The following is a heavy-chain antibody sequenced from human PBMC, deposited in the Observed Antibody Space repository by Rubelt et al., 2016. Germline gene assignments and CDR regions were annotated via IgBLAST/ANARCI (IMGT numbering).Heavy chain of an antibody. J-gene: IGHJ4*02. CDR2: IDAGNGDT. CDR1: GYTFTNYG. D-gene: IGHD4-17*01. V-gene: IGHV1-3*01. CDR3: ARANHGDYEDY. Sequence: QVQLVQSGAEVKKPGASVKVSCKASGYTFTNYGMHWVRQAPGQRLEWMGWIDAGNGDTKYSQKCKDRVSITSDASANTAYMELSSLRSEDTAVYYCARANHGDYEDYWGQGTLVTVSS.